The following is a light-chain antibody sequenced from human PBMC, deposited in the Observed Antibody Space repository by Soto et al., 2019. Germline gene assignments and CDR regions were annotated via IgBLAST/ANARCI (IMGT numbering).Light chain of an antibody. CDR3: QQYGSSPPIT. J-gene: IGKJ5*01. Sequence: EVVLTQSPATLSVSPGEGVTLSCRASQGIGDTLAWYQHKSGQAPRLLIYGASSRATGIPDRFSGSGSGTDLTLTISRLEPEDFAVYYCQQYGSSPPITFGQGTRLEIK. CDR1: QGIGDT. V-gene: IGKV3-20*01. CDR2: GAS.